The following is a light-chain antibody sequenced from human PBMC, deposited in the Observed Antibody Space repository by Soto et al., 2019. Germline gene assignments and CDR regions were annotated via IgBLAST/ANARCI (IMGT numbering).Light chain of an antibody. CDR1: QSVSSGY. CDR2: GAS. J-gene: IGKJ1*01. Sequence: EIVLTQSPGTLSLSPGDGATLSCRASQSVSSGYLAWYQQKPGQAPRLLIYGASRRATGIPDRFSGCGSGTDFTLSISRLEPEDFAVYWCQHYGNSPTFGQGTKVQIK. V-gene: IGKV3-20*01. CDR3: QHYGNSPT.